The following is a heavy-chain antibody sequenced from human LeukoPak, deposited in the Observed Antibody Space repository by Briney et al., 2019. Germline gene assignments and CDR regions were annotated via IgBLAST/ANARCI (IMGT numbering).Heavy chain of an antibody. Sequence: ASVKVSCKASGGTFSSYAISWVRQATGQGLEWMGWMNPNSGNTGYAQKFQGRVTMTRNTSISTAYMELSSLRSEDTAVYYCARELATVTTYYYYYGMDVWGQGTTVTVSS. J-gene: IGHJ6*02. CDR1: GGTFSSYA. CDR3: ARELATVTTYYYYYGMDV. V-gene: IGHV1-8*02. CDR2: MNPNSGNT. D-gene: IGHD4-17*01.